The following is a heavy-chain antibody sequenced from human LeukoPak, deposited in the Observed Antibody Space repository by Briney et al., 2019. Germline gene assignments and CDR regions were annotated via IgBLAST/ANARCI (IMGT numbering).Heavy chain of an antibody. J-gene: IGHJ4*02. CDR3: ARAAIYGSGNVDFDY. D-gene: IGHD3-3*01. CDR2: INPNSGGT. CDR1: GYTFTTYG. V-gene: IGHV1-2*02. Sequence: VKVSCKASGYTFTTYGINWVRQAPGQGLEWMGWINPNSGGTNYQGRVTMTRDTSISTAYMELSRLRSDDTAVYYCARAAIYGSGNVDFDYWGQGTLVTVSS.